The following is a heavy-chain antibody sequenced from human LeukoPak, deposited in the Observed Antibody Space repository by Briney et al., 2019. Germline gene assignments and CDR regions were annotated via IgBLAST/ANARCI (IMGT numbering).Heavy chain of an antibody. Sequence: SETLSLTCTVSGGSINNYYWSWIRQPPGKGLEWIGNIYYNGSTNYNPSLKSRVTISIDKSKNQFSLKLSSVTAADTAVYYCARGATVTTWVDYWGQGTLVTVSS. CDR1: GGSINNYY. CDR3: ARGATVTTWVDY. V-gene: IGHV4-59*08. D-gene: IGHD4-11*01. J-gene: IGHJ4*02. CDR2: IYYNGST.